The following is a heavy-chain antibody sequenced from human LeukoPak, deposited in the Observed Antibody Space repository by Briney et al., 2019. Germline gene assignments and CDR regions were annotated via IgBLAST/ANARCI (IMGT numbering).Heavy chain of an antibody. J-gene: IGHJ4*02. D-gene: IGHD5-12*01. V-gene: IGHV5-51*01. CDR2: IYPGDSDT. Sequence: GESLKISCRGSGYSFTSYWIGWLRQMPGKGLEWMGIIYPGDSDTRYSPSFQGQVTISADKSISTAYLQWSSLKASDTAMYYCARHGVATIPYFDYWGQGTLVTVSS. CDR1: GYSFTSYW. CDR3: ARHGVATIPYFDY.